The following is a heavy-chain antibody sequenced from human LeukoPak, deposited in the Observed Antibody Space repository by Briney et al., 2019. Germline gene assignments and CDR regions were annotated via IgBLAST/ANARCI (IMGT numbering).Heavy chain of an antibody. CDR1: GYTFTSYG. Sequence: ASVKVSCKASGYTFTSYGISWVRQAPGQGLEWMGWISAYNGNTNYAQKLQGRVTMTTDTSTSTAYMELRSLRSDDTAVYYCARDIIAVAGYPTSYDYWGQGTLVTVSS. CDR2: ISAYNGNT. D-gene: IGHD6-19*01. V-gene: IGHV1-18*01. J-gene: IGHJ4*02. CDR3: ARDIIAVAGYPTSYDY.